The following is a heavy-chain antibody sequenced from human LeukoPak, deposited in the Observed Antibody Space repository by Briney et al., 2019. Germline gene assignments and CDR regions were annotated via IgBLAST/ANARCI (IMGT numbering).Heavy chain of an antibody. Sequence: SETLSLTCTVSGGSISSFYWSWIRQPAGKGLEWIGRIYTSGSTDYNPSLKSRVTMSVDTSKNQFSLKLSSVTAADTAVYYCARIRPGYSSHRPFDPWGQGTLVTVSS. V-gene: IGHV4-4*07. D-gene: IGHD6-13*01. CDR2: IYTSGST. J-gene: IGHJ5*02. CDR1: GGSISSFY. CDR3: ARIRPGYSSHRPFDP.